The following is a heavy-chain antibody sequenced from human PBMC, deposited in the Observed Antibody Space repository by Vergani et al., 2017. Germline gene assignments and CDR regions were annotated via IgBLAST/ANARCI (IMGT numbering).Heavy chain of an antibody. V-gene: IGHV4-34*01. D-gene: IGHD2-21*01. CDR3: ASSKGSVVVGGRWFDP. CDR2: INHSGST. Sequence: QVQLQQWGAGLLKPSETLSLTCAVYGGSFSGYYWSWIRQPPGKGLEWIGEINHSGSTNYNPSLKSRVTISVDTSKNQFSLKLSSVTAADTAVYYCASSKGSVVVGGRWFDPWGQGTLVTVSS. CDR1: GGSFSGYY. J-gene: IGHJ5*02.